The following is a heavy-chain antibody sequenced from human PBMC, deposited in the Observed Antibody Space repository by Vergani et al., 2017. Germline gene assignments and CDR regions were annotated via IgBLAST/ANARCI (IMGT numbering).Heavy chain of an antibody. CDR1: GFTFSSYA. D-gene: IGHD6-13*01. CDR2: ISYDGSNK. J-gene: IGHJ4*02. V-gene: IGHV3-30*01. Sequence: QVQLVESGGGVVQPGRSLRLSCAASGFTFSSYAMHWVRQAPGKGLEWVAVISYDGSNKYYADSVKGRFTISRDNSKNTLYLKMNSLRAEDTAVYYCAGVKGVKQQLVRTLGGTYYFDYWGQGTLVTVSS. CDR3: AGVKGVKQQLVRTLGGTYYFDY.